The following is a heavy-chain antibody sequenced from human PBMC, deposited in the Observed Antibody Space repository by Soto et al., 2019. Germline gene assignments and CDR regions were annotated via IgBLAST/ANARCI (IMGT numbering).Heavy chain of an antibody. Sequence: PGGSLRLSCAASGFTFSSYSMNWVRQAPGKGLEWVSSISSSSSYIYYADSVKGRFTISRDNAKNSLYLQMNSLRAEDTAVYYCAKGLGGSGWYESLYYYYGMDVWGKGTTVTVSS. CDR3: AKGLGGSGWYESLYYYYGMDV. D-gene: IGHD6-19*01. J-gene: IGHJ6*04. CDR1: GFTFSSYS. CDR2: ISSSSSYI. V-gene: IGHV3-21*04.